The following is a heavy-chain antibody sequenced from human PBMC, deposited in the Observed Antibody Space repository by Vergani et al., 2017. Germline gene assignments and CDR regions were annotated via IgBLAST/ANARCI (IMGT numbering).Heavy chain of an antibody. J-gene: IGHJ4*02. Sequence: EVQLVESGGVVVQPGGSLRLSCAASGFTFDDYTMHWVRQAPGKGLEWVSLISWDGGSTYYADSVKGRFTISRDNAKNSLYLQMNSLRAEDTAVYYCASEGGLAMGYWGQGTLVTVSS. CDR1: GFTFDDYT. CDR3: ASEGGLAMGY. CDR2: ISWDGGST. D-gene: IGHD6-19*01. V-gene: IGHV3-43*01.